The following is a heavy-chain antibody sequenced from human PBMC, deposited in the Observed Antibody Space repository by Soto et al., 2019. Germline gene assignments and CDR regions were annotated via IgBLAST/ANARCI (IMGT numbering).Heavy chain of an antibody. J-gene: IGHJ5*02. CDR2: IYNSGST. V-gene: IGHV4-61*03. Sequence: QVQLQESGPGLVKPPETLSLICTVSGGSVSSSSYYWSWIRQPPGKGLEWIGYIYNSGSTNYNPALERRVARSIDTSKNHVPLKLSYVPAADTAMYYCARGPYYDPYNWFDPWGPGTLVTVSS. CDR3: ARGPYYDPYNWFDP. D-gene: IGHD3-22*01. CDR1: GGSVSSSSYY.